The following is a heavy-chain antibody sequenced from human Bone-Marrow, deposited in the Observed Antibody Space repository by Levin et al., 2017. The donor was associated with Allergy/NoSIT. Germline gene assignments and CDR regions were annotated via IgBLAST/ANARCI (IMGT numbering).Heavy chain of an antibody. J-gene: IGHJ4*02. V-gene: IGHV4-34*01. CDR2: VDHTGST. CDR3: ARGGRVMVDATATRH. CDR1: GGSFTDYN. Sequence: SETLSLTCAVYGGSFTDYNWRWIRQPPGKGLQWIGEVDHTGSTTYNPSLKSRVTISVDTSTNQFSLKLSSVTAADTAVYYCARGGRVMVDATATRHWGQGTLVTVSS. D-gene: IGHD2-15*01.